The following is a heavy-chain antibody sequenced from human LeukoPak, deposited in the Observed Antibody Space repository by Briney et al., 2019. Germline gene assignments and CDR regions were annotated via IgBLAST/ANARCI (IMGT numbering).Heavy chain of an antibody. J-gene: IGHJ4*02. CDR2: IWYDGSNK. Sequence: GGSLRLSCAASGFTFSSYGMHWVRQAPGKGLEWVAVIWYDGSNKYYADSVKGRFTISRDNSKNTLYLQMNSLRAEDTAVYYCAKDSVPYYDFWSGYYTGMRGGYDYWGQGTLVTVSS. CDR3: AKDSVPYYDFWSGYYTGMRGGYDY. CDR1: GFTFSSYG. V-gene: IGHV3-33*06. D-gene: IGHD3-3*01.